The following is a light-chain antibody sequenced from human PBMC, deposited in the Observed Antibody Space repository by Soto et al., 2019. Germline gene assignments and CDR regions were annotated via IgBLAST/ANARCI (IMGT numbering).Light chain of an antibody. J-gene: IGKJ4*01. CDR3: HQYFTLPS. CDR2: WAS. V-gene: IGKV4-1*01. CDR1: QTVNTY. Sequence: DIQMTQSPSSLSASIGDRVTITCRASQTVNTYLHWYQHKPGQPPKLLIYWASTRESGVPDRFRGSGFGTEFTLTITSVQAEDVAVYYCHQYFTLPSFGGGTKVDIK.